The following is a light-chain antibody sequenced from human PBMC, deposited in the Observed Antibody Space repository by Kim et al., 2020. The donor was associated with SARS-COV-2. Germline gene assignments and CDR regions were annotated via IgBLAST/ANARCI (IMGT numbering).Light chain of an antibody. CDR3: QQRSNWPPKYT. CDR1: QSVSSY. Sequence: SAGERATLPGRASQSVSSYLAWYQQKPGQAPRLLIYDASNRATGIPARFSGSGSGTDFTLTISSLEPEDFAVYYCQQRSNWPPKYTFGQGTKLEI. CDR2: DAS. V-gene: IGKV3-11*01. J-gene: IGKJ2*01.